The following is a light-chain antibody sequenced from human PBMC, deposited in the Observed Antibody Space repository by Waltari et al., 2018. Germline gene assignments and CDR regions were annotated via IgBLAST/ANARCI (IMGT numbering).Light chain of an antibody. CDR3: QQYDSYWT. Sequence: DIQMTQSPSTLSASVGDRVPITCRASPTVNRRVAWYQQKPRKAPKLLIFKASNLESGVPSRFSGSGSGTEFTLTISSLQPDDFATYHCQQYDSYWTFGQGTKVEIK. CDR2: KAS. J-gene: IGKJ1*01. V-gene: IGKV1-5*03. CDR1: PTVNRR.